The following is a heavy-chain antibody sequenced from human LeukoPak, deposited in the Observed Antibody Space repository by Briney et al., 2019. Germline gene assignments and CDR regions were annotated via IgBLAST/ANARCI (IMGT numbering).Heavy chain of an antibody. D-gene: IGHD1-26*01. V-gene: IGHV3-23*01. CDR2: ISGSGGST. CDR1: GFTFSSYA. CDR3: VKDRGGSPFYGMDV. J-gene: IGHJ6*02. Sequence: GGSLRLSCAASGFTFSSYAMSWVRQAPGKGLEWASAISGSGGSTYYADSVKGRFTVSRDNSRNTLYLPMNSLRAEDTAVYYCVKDRGGSPFYGMDVWGQGTTVTVSS.